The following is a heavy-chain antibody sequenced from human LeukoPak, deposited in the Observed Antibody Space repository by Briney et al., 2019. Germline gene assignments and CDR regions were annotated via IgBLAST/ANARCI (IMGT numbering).Heavy chain of an antibody. Sequence: PSETLSLTCAVSGGSISSGGYSWSWIRQPPGKGLEWIGYIYHSGSTYYNPSLKSRVTISVDRSKNQFSLKLSSVTAADTAVYYCARDDYDSSGKFDLWGRGTLVTVSS. J-gene: IGHJ2*01. CDR1: GGSISSGGYS. CDR3: ARDDYDSSGKFDL. CDR2: IYHSGST. D-gene: IGHD3-22*01. V-gene: IGHV4-30-2*01.